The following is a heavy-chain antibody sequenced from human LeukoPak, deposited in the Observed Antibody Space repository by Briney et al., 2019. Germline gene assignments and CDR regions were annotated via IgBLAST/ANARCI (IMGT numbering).Heavy chain of an antibody. CDR3: ARGRLLLRTFDY. J-gene: IGHJ4*02. V-gene: IGHV4-39*01. CDR2: IYYSGST. Sequence: SETLSLTCTVSGGSISSSSYYWGWIRQPPGKGLEWIGSIYYSGSTYYNPSLKSRVTISVDTSKNQFSLKLSSVTAADTAVYYCARGRLLLRTFDYWGQGTLVTVSS. CDR1: GGSISSSSYY. D-gene: IGHD3-22*01.